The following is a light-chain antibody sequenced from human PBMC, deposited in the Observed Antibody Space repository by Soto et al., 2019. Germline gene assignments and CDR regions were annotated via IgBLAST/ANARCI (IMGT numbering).Light chain of an antibody. Sequence: IVMTQSPLSLPVTPGEAASISCRSSESLLFTNGYNYLDWYVQKPGQSPQLLIYLGSHRAPGVPDRFSGSGSGTDFTLKISRVEAEDVGFYYCMQGVETPFTFGPGTKVDIK. CDR2: LGS. V-gene: IGKV2-28*01. CDR1: ESLLFTNGYNY. CDR3: MQGVETPFT. J-gene: IGKJ3*01.